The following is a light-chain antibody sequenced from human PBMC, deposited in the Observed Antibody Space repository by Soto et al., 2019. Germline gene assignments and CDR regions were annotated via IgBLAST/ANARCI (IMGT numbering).Light chain of an antibody. CDR2: GAS. J-gene: IGKJ1*01. Sequence: EIVLTQSPGTLSLSPGERATLSCRASQSVSSSYLAWYQQKPGQAPRLLIYGASSRATGIPDRFSGSGSGTDFTLTISRLEPDDFAVYYCQQYGSPPWTVGHGT. CDR1: QSVSSSY. V-gene: IGKV3-20*01. CDR3: QQYGSPPWT.